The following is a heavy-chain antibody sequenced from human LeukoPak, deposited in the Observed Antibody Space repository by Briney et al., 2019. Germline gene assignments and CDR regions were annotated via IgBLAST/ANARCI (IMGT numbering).Heavy chain of an antibody. CDR1: GFTFSSYA. CDR2: MWYDGSNK. V-gene: IGHV3-33*01. Sequence: GGSLRLSCAASGFTFSSYAMHWVRQAPGKGLEWVAVMWYDGSNKYYADSVKGRFIISRDHSKNTLYLQMKSLRAEDTAVYYCARELEIAVAGTLGYWGQGTLVTVSS. J-gene: IGHJ4*02. CDR3: ARELEIAVAGTLGY. D-gene: IGHD6-19*01.